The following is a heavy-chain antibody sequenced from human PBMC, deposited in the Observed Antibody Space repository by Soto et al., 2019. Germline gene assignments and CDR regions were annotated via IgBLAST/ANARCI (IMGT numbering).Heavy chain of an antibody. CDR2: IYYSGST. D-gene: IGHD4-17*01. CDR3: ARSRGDYARNWFDP. V-gene: IGHV4-59*01. CDR1: GGSIGSYY. J-gene: IGHJ5*02. Sequence: PSETLSLTCTVSGGSIGSYYWSWIRQPPGKGLEWIGYIYYSGSTNYNPSLKSRVTISVDTSKNQFSLKLSSVTAADTAVYYCARSRGDYARNWFDPWGQGTLVTVSS.